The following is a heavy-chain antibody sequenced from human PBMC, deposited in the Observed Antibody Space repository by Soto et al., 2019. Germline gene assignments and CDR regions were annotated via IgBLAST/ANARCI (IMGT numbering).Heavy chain of an antibody. Sequence: SETLSLTCGVYGGSFSGYYWSWIRQPPGKGLEWIGEINHSGSTNYNPSLKSRVTISVDTSKNQFSLKLSSVTAADTAVYYCARAYGYYFDYWGQGTLVTVSS. D-gene: IGHD3-10*01. V-gene: IGHV4-34*01. CDR2: INHSGST. CDR1: GGSFSGYY. J-gene: IGHJ4*02. CDR3: ARAYGYYFDY.